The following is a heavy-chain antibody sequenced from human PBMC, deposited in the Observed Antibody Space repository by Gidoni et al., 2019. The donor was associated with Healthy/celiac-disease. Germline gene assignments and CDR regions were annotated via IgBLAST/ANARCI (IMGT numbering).Heavy chain of an antibody. V-gene: IGHV1-69*01. J-gene: IGHJ3*02. D-gene: IGHD3-9*01. CDR2: IIPIFGTA. CDR1: GGTFSSYA. CDR3: ARGRNDILTGYPLGSAFDI. Sequence: QVQLVQSGAEVKKPGSSGKVSCKASGGTFSSYAISWVRQAPGQGLEWMGGIIPIFGTANYAQKFQGRVTITADESTSTAYMELSSLRSEDTAVYYCARGRNDILTGYPLGSAFDIWGQGTMVTVSS.